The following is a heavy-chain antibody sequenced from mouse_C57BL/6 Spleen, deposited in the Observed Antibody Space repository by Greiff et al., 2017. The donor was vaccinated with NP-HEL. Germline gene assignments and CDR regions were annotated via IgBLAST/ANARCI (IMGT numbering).Heavy chain of an antibody. V-gene: IGHV5-17*01. CDR2: ISSGSSTI. D-gene: IGHD2-5*01. CDR3: ARDSNYLFAY. Sequence: EVQRVESGGGLVKPGGSLKLSCAASGFTFSDYGMHWVRQAPEKGLEWVAYISSGSSTIYYADTVKGRFTISRDNAKNTLFLQMTSLRSEDTAMYYCARDSNYLFAYWGQGTLVTVSA. J-gene: IGHJ3*01. CDR1: GFTFSDYG.